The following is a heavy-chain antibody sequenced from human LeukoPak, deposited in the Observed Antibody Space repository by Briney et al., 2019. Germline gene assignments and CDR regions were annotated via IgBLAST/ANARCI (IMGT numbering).Heavy chain of an antibody. J-gene: IGHJ3*02. V-gene: IGHV3-74*01. D-gene: IGHD2-21*02. CDR2: INSDGSST. CDR1: GFIFSRCW. CDR3: VRGGGDLNALDN. Sequence: GGSLRLSCAASGFIFSRCWMHWAQHARGKGLVWVSRINSDGSSTRYADSVKGRFTISRDNAKNTLYLQRNSRRAEDTAVYYCVRGGGDLNALDNWRQGTMVTVSS.